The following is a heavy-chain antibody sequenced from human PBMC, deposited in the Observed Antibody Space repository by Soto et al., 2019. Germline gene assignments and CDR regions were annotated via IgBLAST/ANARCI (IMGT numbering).Heavy chain of an antibody. D-gene: IGHD3-22*01. Sequence: QVQLVESGGGMVQPGRSLRLSCAASGFTFSSYAMHWVRQAPGKGLEWVAVISYDGSNKYYADSVKGRFTISRDNSKNTLYLQMNSLRAEDTAVYYCARGMGYYDSSGYLDYWGQGTLVTVSS. J-gene: IGHJ4*02. V-gene: IGHV3-30-3*01. CDR3: ARGMGYYDSSGYLDY. CDR2: ISYDGSNK. CDR1: GFTFSSYA.